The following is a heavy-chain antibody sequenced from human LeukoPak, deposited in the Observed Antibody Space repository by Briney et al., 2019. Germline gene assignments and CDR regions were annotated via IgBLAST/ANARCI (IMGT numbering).Heavy chain of an antibody. D-gene: IGHD3-10*01. CDR2: INPSGGST. Sequence: ASVKVSCKASGYTFTSYYIHWVRQAPGQGLEWMGIINPSGGSTSYAQKFQGRVTMTRDTSTSTVYMELSSLRSEDTAVYYCARALRELYYFDYWGQGTLVTVSS. CDR1: GYTFTSYY. J-gene: IGHJ4*02. CDR3: ARALRELYYFDY. V-gene: IGHV1-46*01.